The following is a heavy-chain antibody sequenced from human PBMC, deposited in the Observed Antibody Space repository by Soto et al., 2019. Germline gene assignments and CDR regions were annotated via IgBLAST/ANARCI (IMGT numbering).Heavy chain of an antibody. CDR2: ISSSSSTI. CDR1: GFTFSSYS. D-gene: IGHD3-22*01. J-gene: IGHJ3*02. V-gene: IGHV3-48*02. CDR3: ARDYYDSSGYYYFDAFDI. Sequence: PGGSLRLSCAASGFTFSSYSMNWVRQAPGKGLEWVSYISSSSSTIYYADSVKDRFTISRDNAKNSLYLQMNSLRDEDTAVYDCARDYYDSSGYYYFDAFDIWGQGTMVTVSS.